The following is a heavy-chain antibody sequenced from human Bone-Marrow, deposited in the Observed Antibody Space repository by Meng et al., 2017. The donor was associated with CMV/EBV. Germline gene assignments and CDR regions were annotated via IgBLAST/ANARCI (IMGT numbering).Heavy chain of an antibody. CDR1: GLAVSSNY. V-gene: IGHV3-53*05. D-gene: IGHD3-10*01. J-gene: IGHJ5*02. CDR3: ARAPGGDWFDP. CDR2: LYTGGTI. Sequence: LSCPASGLAVSSNYMSWVRQAPGKGLEWVSILYTGGTIYYADSVKGRFTISRDISKNTLYLQMNSLRAEDTAVYYCARAPGGDWFDPWGQGTLVTVSS.